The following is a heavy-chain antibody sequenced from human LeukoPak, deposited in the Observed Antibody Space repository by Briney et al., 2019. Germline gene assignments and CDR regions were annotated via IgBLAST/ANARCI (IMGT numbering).Heavy chain of an antibody. J-gene: IGHJ4*02. D-gene: IGHD3-22*01. V-gene: IGHV4-34*01. Sequence: SETLSLTCAVYGGSFSGYYWSWIRQPPGKGLEWIGEINHSGSTNYNPSLKSRVTISVDTSKNQFSLKLSSVTAADTAVYYCARVAHYYDSSGYSGLDYWGQGTLVTVSS. CDR1: GGSFSGYY. CDR3: ARVAHYYDSSGYSGLDY. CDR2: INHSGST.